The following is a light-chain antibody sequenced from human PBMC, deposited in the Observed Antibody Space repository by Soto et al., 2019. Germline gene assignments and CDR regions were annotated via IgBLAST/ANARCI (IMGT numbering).Light chain of an antibody. J-gene: IGKJ3*01. CDR1: QSVNNNY. Sequence: EIVLTQSPGTLSLSPGERVTLSCRASQSVNNNYLTWYQQKPGQAPRILIYGASSRATGIPDRFSGSGSGTDFTLTISRLEPEDFAVYXCQQYGTSPFTFGPGTKVDIK. V-gene: IGKV3-20*01. CDR3: QQYGTSPFT. CDR2: GAS.